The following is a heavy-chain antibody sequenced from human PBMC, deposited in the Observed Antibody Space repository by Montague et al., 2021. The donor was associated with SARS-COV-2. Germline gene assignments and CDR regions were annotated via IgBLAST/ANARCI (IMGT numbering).Heavy chain of an antibody. Sequence: SETLSLTCTVSGASVSGSSYYWGWIRQPPGKGLEWIGSLNYGGNAYYNPSLMSRVTISVDTSKNQFSLRLESVTAADTAVYYCARPGGFGGKALDAFDVWGQGTVVTVSS. CDR1: GASVSGSSYY. V-gene: IGHV4-39*01. D-gene: IGHD4-23*01. CDR2: LNYGGNA. CDR3: ARPGGFGGKALDAFDV. J-gene: IGHJ3*01.